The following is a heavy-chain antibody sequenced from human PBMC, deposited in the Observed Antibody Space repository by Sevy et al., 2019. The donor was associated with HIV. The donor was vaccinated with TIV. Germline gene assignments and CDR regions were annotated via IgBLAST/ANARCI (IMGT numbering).Heavy chain of an antibody. CDR2: IYWNDDD. D-gene: IGHD2-15*01. J-gene: IGHJ3*02. CDR1: GFSFDTSGVG. Sequence: SGPTLVKPTQTLTLTCTFSGFSFDTSGVGVAWIRQPPGKAVEWLAVIYWNDDDRYSPSLKSRLTITKDTSKNQVVLRMTNMDPVDTATYFSVHRRGYCSRGTCRYGDAFDIWGQGTMVTVSS. V-gene: IGHV2-5*01. CDR3: VHRRGYCSRGTCRYGDAFDI.